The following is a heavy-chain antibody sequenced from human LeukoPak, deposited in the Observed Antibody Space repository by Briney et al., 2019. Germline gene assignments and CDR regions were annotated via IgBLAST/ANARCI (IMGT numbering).Heavy chain of an antibody. D-gene: IGHD1-26*01. CDR3: ARWDPRDSGRPGTFDY. Sequence: PSETLSLTCTVSGGSISRGGFYWRWIRQPPGKGLEWIGYIYFSGSTYYNPSLKSRLTISLDTSKNQFSLKLTSVTAADTAVYYCARWDPRDSGRPGTFDYWGQGTLVTVSS. CDR1: GGSISRGGFY. CDR2: IYFSGST. V-gene: IGHV4-30-4*01. J-gene: IGHJ4*02.